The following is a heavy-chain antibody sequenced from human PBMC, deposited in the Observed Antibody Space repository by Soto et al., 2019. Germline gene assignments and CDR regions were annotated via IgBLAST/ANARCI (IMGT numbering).Heavy chain of an antibody. CDR3: AKEGGLSGSYYISSSYYFDY. Sequence: VQLVESGGGVVQPGRSLRLSCVASGFTFSSYGMHWVRQAPGKGLEWVAMISYDGSNTYYADSVKGRFTISRDNSKNTLYLQMNSLRAEDTSVYYCAKEGGLSGSYYISSSYYFDYWGQGTLVTVSS. V-gene: IGHV3-30*18. CDR2: ISYDGSNT. J-gene: IGHJ4*02. D-gene: IGHD1-26*01. CDR1: GFTFSSYG.